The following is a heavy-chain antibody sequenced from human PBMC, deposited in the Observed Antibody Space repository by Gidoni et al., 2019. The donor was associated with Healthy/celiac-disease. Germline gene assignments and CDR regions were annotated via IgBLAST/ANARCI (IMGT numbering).Heavy chain of an antibody. D-gene: IGHD3-16*02. CDR3: ARETHYDYVWGSYPSDY. CDR1: GYHFASYG. Sequence: QVQLVQSGAEVKKPGASVKVSCKASGYHFASYGISWVRQAPGQGLEWMGWIGAYNVNTNYAQKRQGRVTMTTDTSTSTAYMELRSLSSDDTAVYYCARETHYDYVWGSYPSDYWGQGTLVTVSS. J-gene: IGHJ4*02. CDR2: IGAYNVNT. V-gene: IGHV1-18*01.